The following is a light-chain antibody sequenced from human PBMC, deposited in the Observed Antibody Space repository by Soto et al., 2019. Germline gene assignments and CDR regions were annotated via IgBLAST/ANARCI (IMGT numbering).Light chain of an antibody. V-gene: IGLV2-23*02. CDR1: SSDVGSYNL. Sequence: QSVLTQPASVSGSPGQSITISCTGTSSDVGSYNLVSWYQHHPGKAPQLIIYATTKRPSGVSNRYSGSKSGNTASLTISGLQAEDEANYYCCSYAGSVTFTFGGGTKVTVL. J-gene: IGLJ2*01. CDR2: ATT. CDR3: CSYAGSVTFT.